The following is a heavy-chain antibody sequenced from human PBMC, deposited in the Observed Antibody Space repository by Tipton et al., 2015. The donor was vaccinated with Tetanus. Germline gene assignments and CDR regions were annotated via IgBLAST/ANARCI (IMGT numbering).Heavy chain of an antibody. CDR1: GFTFSDYW. Sequence: SLRLSCAASGFTFSDYWMHWVRQAPGKGLMWVSRISGDGNSTSYAASVKGRFTISRDNAKNTVYLQMNSLRAEDTAVYYCARAQVVAGTGGFDPWGQGTPVTVFS. J-gene: IGHJ5*02. CDR3: ARAQVVAGTGGFDP. CDR2: ISGDGNST. V-gene: IGHV3-74*01. D-gene: IGHD6-19*01.